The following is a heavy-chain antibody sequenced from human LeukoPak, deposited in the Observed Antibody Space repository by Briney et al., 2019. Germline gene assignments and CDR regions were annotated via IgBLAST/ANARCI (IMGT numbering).Heavy chain of an antibody. CDR3: ARSLENEGYSYPIVYYYGMDV. D-gene: IGHD5-18*01. CDR2: INPNSGGT. V-gene: IGHV1-2*02. CDR1: GYSFTNYY. Sequence: GASVKVSCKASGYSFTNYYMHWVRQAPGQGLEWMGMINPNSGGTNYAQKFQGRVTMTRDTSISTAYMELSRLRFDDTAVYYCARSLENEGYSYPIVYYYGMDVWGQGTTVTVSS. J-gene: IGHJ6*02.